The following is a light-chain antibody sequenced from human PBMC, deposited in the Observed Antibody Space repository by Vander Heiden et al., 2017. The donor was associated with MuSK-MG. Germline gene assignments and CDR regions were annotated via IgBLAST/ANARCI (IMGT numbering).Light chain of an antibody. V-gene: IGLV2-14*03. J-gene: IGLJ2*01. Sequence: QSALTQPASVSGSPGQSITISCTGTSSDVGGYNYVSWYRQHPGKAPKLMIYDVSNRPSGVSNRFSGSKSGNTASLTISGLQAGDEADYYCSSYTSSSTLGVFGGGTKLTVL. CDR3: SSYTSSSTLGV. CDR1: SSDVGGYNY. CDR2: DVS.